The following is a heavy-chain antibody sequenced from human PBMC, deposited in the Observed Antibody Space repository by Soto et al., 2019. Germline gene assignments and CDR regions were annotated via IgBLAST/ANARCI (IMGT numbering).Heavy chain of an antibody. V-gene: IGHV4-61*01. Sequence: SETLSLTCTVSGGSVSSGSYYWSWIRQPPGKGLEWIGYIYYSGSTNYNPSLKSRVTISVDTSKNQFSLKLSSVTTADTAVYYCAREGAVNNWFDPWGQGTLVTVAS. J-gene: IGHJ5*02. CDR1: GGSVSSGSYY. CDR3: AREGAVNNWFDP. D-gene: IGHD1-26*01. CDR2: IYYSGST.